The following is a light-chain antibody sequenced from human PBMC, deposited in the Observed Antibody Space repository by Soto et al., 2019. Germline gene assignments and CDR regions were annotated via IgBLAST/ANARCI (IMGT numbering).Light chain of an antibody. Sequence: DIQMTQSPSTLSASVGDSVTITCRASQGISSFLAWYQQKPGKAPKLLIYAASTLQSGVPSRFSGSGSGTDFTLTISCLQSEDFATYYCQQYYSYPRTFGQGTKVDI. V-gene: IGKV1-9*01. CDR2: AAS. CDR3: QQYYSYPRT. CDR1: QGISSF. J-gene: IGKJ1*01.